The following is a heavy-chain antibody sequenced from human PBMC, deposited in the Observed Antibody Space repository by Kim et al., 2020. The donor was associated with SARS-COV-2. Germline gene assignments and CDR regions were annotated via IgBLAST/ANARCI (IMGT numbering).Heavy chain of an antibody. V-gene: IGHV4-39*01. CDR1: GGSISSSSYY. Sequence: SETLSLTCTVSGGSISSSSYYWGWIRQPPGKGLEWIGSIYYSGSTYYNPSLKSRVTISVDTSKNQFSLKLSSVTAADTAVYYCASQNFRIVVVPAATLNWFDPWGQGTLVTVSS. CDR2: IYYSGST. J-gene: IGHJ5*02. CDR3: ASQNFRIVVVPAATLNWFDP. D-gene: IGHD2-2*01.